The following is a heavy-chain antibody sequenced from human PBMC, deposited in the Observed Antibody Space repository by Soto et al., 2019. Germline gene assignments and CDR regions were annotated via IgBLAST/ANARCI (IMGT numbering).Heavy chain of an antibody. Sequence: QVQLVQSGAEVKKPGSSVKVSCKASGGPFSSYTISWVRQAPGQGLEWMGRIIPILGIANYEQKFQGRVTITADNSTSTAYMELSSLRSEETAVYYCARDNKAVAGDAFDIWGQGTMVTVSS. CDR1: GGPFSSYT. V-gene: IGHV1-69*08. D-gene: IGHD6-19*01. CDR2: IIPILGIA. CDR3: ARDNKAVAGDAFDI. J-gene: IGHJ3*02.